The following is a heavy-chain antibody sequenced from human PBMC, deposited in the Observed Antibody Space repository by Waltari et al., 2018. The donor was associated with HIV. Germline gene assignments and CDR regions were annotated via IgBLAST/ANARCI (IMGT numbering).Heavy chain of an antibody. Sequence: QVHRVEAGGGVVKPGSSLRLCCAVSGFTFSSSPIHWVRQAPGKGLEWVALISYDGSNKYYADSVKGSFTISRDNSKNTLYLQMNSLRAEDTSVYYCARDTGYCSFGSCSYNWLDPWGQGTLVSVSS. CDR2: ISYDGSNK. D-gene: IGHD2-15*01. V-gene: IGHV3-30*01. CDR3: ARDTGYCSFGSCSYNWLDP. J-gene: IGHJ5*02. CDR1: GFTFSSSP.